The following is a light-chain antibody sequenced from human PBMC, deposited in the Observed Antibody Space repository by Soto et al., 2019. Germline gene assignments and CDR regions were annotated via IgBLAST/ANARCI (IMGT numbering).Light chain of an antibody. CDR2: SND. CDR1: NSNIGRNA. V-gene: IGLV1-44*01. Sequence: QSVLTQPPSASGTPGQRVTISCSGSNSNIGRNAVNWYQQLPGTAPKLLIYSNDQRPSGVPDRFSASKSGTSASLAISGLQSEDEAHYYCAAWDDNLNGVFGGGTKLTVL. CDR3: AAWDDNLNGV. J-gene: IGLJ3*02.